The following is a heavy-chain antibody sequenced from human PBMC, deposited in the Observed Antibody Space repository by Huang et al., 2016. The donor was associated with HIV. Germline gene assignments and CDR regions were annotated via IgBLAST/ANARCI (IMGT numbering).Heavy chain of an antibody. J-gene: IGHJ4*02. D-gene: IGHD3-16*01. CDR3: VHRLSYGKWYVDY. Sequence: QITLKESGPTLVKPTQTLTLTCTFSGFSLTASGVAVGWIRQPPGKALEWVAIIDWDNEERFSPSLKTRLTITKDTPKNGVVLTMTNMDPVDTATYYCVHRLSYGKWYVDYWGQGVLVTVSS. V-gene: IGHV2-5*02. CDR2: IDWDNEE. CDR1: GFSLTASGVA.